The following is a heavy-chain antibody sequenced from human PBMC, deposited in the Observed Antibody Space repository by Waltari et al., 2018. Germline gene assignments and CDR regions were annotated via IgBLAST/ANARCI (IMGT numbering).Heavy chain of an antibody. J-gene: IGHJ6*03. D-gene: IGHD2-21*01. V-gene: IGHV4-59*01. Sequence: QVQLQESGPGLVKPSETLSLTCTVSGGSISSYYWSWIRQPPGKGLEWIGYIYYSGSPNYNPSLKSRVTISVDTSKNQFSLKLSSVTAADTAVYYCARVAGDAHYYYYMDVWGKGTTVTVSS. CDR3: ARVAGDAHYYYYMDV. CDR2: IYYSGSP. CDR1: GGSISSYY.